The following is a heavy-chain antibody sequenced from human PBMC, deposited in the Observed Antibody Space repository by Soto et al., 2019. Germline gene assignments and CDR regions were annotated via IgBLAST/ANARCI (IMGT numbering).Heavy chain of an antibody. CDR1: GFTFSSYA. Sequence: GGSLRLSCAASGFTFSSYAMSWVRQAPGKGLEWVSAISGSGGSTYYADSVKGRFTISRDNSKNTLYLQMNSLRAEDTAVYYCAKDLCAWELACIGPQDWGQGTLVTVSS. D-gene: IGHD1-26*01. V-gene: IGHV3-23*01. J-gene: IGHJ4*02. CDR3: AKDLCAWELACIGPQD. CDR2: ISGSGGST.